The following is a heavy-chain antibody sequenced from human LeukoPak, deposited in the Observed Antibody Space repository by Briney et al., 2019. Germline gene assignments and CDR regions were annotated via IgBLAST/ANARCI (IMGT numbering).Heavy chain of an antibody. D-gene: IGHD3-22*01. J-gene: IGHJ4*02. V-gene: IGHV4-39*07. CDR2: IYYSGST. Sequence: SETLSLTCAVSGGSISSSSYYWGWIRQPPGKGLEWIGSIYYSGSTYYNPSLKSRVTISVDTSKNQCSLKLSSVTAADTAVYYCARLNYYDSSGLDYWGQGTLVTVSS. CDR1: GGSISSSSYY. CDR3: ARLNYYDSSGLDY.